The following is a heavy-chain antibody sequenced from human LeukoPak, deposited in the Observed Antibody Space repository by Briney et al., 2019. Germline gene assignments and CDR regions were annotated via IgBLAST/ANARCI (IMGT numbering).Heavy chain of an antibody. CDR3: ERDSVAAAGTHYYGTDV. J-gene: IGHJ6*01. Sequence: AASVKVSCKGSGYTLTGYGMHWVRQAPGQGLEWMGFIDPNSGCINYAQNFQGWLTMTRDTSISTVYMQLSRLRSDDSAVYYCERDSVAAAGTHYYGTDVWGQGTTVTVSS. V-gene: IGHV1-2*04. D-gene: IGHD6-13*01. CDR2: IDPNSGCI. CDR1: GYTLTGYG.